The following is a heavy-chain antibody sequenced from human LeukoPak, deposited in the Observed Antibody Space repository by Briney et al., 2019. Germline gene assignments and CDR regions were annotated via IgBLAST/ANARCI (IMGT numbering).Heavy chain of an antibody. Sequence: SQTLSLTCAVSGDSVSSNSVTWNWIGQSPSRGLEWLGRTYYRSTWYNDYAVSVRGRITVNPDTSKNQFSLHLNSVTPEDTAVYYCARRLTQYDCFDPWGQGILVTVSS. V-gene: IGHV6-1*01. CDR1: GDSVSSNSVT. CDR3: ARRLTQYDCFDP. J-gene: IGHJ5*02. D-gene: IGHD2-2*01. CDR2: TYYRSTWYN.